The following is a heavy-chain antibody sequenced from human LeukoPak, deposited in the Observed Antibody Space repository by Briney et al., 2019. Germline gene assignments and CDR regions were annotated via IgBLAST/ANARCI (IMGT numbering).Heavy chain of an antibody. CDR1: GFTFDDYA. V-gene: IGHV3-9*01. CDR2: ISWNSGSI. CDR3: AKISGISGISDY. Sequence: PGGSLRLSCAASGFTFDDYAMHWVRQAPGKGLEWVSGISWNSGSIGYADSVKGRFTISRDNAKNTLYLQMNSLRAEDTAVYYCAKISGISGISDYWGQGTLVTVSS. J-gene: IGHJ4*02. D-gene: IGHD3-10*01.